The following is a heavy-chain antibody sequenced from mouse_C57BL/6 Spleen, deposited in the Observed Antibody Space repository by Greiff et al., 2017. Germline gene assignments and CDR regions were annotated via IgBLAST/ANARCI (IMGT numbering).Heavy chain of an antibody. Sequence: QVQLQQPGAELVKPGASVKMSCKASGYTFTSYWITWVKQRPGQGLEWIGDSYPGSGSTNYNEKFKSKATLTVDTSSSTAYMQLSSLTSEDSAVYYCARAPFTTVVASDYWGQGTTLTVSS. D-gene: IGHD1-1*01. J-gene: IGHJ2*01. CDR2: SYPGSGST. V-gene: IGHV1-55*01. CDR1: GYTFTSYW. CDR3: ARAPFTTVVASDY.